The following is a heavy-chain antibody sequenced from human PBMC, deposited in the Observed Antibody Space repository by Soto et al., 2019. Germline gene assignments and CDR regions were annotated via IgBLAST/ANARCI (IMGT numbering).Heavy chain of an antibody. Sequence: GGSLRLSCVASGFDFGAYALNWVRQRPGKGLEWVSTISATFGGTYYANSVRGRFTISRDISKNTVFLRMTSLRAEDTAVYYCAKGYRGVTSGSIIHSFDIWGQGTMVTVSS. J-gene: IGHJ3*02. CDR3: AKGYRGVTSGSIIHSFDI. D-gene: IGHD3-10*01. CDR2: ISATFGGT. V-gene: IGHV3-23*01. CDR1: GFDFGAYA.